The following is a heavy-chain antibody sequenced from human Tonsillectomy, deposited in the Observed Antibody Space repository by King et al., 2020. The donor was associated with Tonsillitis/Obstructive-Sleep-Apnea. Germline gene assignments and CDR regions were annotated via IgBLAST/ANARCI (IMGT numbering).Heavy chain of an antibody. V-gene: IGHV4-34*01. D-gene: IGHD2-2*01. CDR3: ARAPGYCSSTSCYYFDY. CDR2: INHSGST. J-gene: IGHJ4*02. CDR1: GGSFIGYY. Sequence: VQLQQWGAGLLKPSETLSLTCAVYGGSFIGYYWSWIRQPPGKGLEWIGEINHSGSTNYNPSLKSRGTISVDTSKNQFSLKLSSVTAADTAVYYCARAPGYCSSTSCYYFDYWGQGTLVTVSS.